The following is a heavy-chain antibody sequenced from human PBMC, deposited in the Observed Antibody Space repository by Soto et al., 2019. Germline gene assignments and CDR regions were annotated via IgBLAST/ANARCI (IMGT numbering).Heavy chain of an antibody. J-gene: IGHJ6*02. Sequence: QVQLVQSGAEVKKPGASVKVSCKASGYTFTSYDINWVRQATGQGLEWMGWMNPNSGNTGYAQKCQGRVTMTRNTSISTAYMELSSLRSEDTAVYYCARGGFSYYDILTGYHRPDYYYGMDVWGQGTTVTVSS. CDR1: GYTFTSYD. V-gene: IGHV1-8*01. D-gene: IGHD3-9*01. CDR2: MNPNSGNT. CDR3: ARGGFSYYDILTGYHRPDYYYGMDV.